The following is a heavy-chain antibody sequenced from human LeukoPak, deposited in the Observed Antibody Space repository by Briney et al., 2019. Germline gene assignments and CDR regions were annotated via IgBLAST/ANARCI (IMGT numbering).Heavy chain of an antibody. CDR2: IESGGPRT. Sequence: GGSLRLSCSASGITLSDYWVYWVRQGPGKGLVHVSRIESGGPRTVYAASVKGRFTISRDNAKNTMYLQMNSLRAEDTAAYYCVRGGHKLDIETSRYYYGLDVWGQGTTVTVSS. J-gene: IGHJ6*02. CDR3: VRGGHKLDIETSRYYYGLDV. D-gene: IGHD2-2*03. CDR1: GITLSDYW. V-gene: IGHV3-74*03.